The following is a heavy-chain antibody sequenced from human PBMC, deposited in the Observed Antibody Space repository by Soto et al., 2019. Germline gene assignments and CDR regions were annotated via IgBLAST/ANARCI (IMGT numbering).Heavy chain of an antibody. CDR3: ARGEQYSGRIFDY. CDR2: TYYRSKWYY. Sequence: SQTLSLTCAITGDSVSSNSAGWSWVRQSPSRGLEWLGRTYYRSKWYYEYAVSVRGRITINPDTSKNQYSLQLNSVTPEDTAVYFCARGEQYSGRIFDYWGQGTLVTVSS. D-gene: IGHD1-26*01. J-gene: IGHJ4*01. V-gene: IGHV6-1*01. CDR1: GDSVSSNSAG.